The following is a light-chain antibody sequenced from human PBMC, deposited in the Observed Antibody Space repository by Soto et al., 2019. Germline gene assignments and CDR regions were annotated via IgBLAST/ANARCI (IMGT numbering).Light chain of an antibody. Sequence: EIVMTQSPATLSVSPGERATLSCSASQSVSSNLAWYQQKPGQAPRLLIYGASTRATGIPARFSGSGSGTEFTLTISSLQSEDFAVYYCQQYNNWPFTFGRGTKVDIK. CDR3: QQYNNWPFT. V-gene: IGKV3-15*01. CDR2: GAS. J-gene: IGKJ3*01. CDR1: QSVSSN.